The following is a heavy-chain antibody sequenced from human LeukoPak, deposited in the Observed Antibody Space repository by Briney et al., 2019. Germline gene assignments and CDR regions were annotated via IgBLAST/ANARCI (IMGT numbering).Heavy chain of an antibody. J-gene: IGHJ4*02. CDR3: ATGHSYGYDY. Sequence: GGSLRLSCAASGLTFSDFWMHWVRQPPGKGLVWVALVKGDGRTTIYADSVKGRFTIYRDNAKNTLYLQINSLRADDSGVYYCATGHSYGYDYWGQGVLVTVSS. CDR2: VKGDGRTT. CDR1: GLTFSDFW. V-gene: IGHV3-74*01. D-gene: IGHD5-18*01.